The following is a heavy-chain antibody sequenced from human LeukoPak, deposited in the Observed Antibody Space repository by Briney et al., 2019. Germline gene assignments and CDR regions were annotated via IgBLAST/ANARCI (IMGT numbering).Heavy chain of an antibody. D-gene: IGHD2-2*02. J-gene: IGHJ6*03. V-gene: IGHV4-34*01. Sequence: PSETLSLTCTVSGGSISSYYWSWIRQPPGKGLEWIGEINHSGSTNYNPSLKSRVTISVDTSKNQFSLKLSSVTAADTAVYYCARCAGYCSSTSCYTDYYYMDVWGKGTTVTVSS. CDR3: ARCAGYCSSTSCYTDYYYMDV. CDR2: INHSGST. CDR1: GGSISSYY.